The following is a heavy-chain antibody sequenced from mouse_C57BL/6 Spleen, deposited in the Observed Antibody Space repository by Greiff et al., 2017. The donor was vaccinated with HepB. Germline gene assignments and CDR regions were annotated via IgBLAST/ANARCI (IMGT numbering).Heavy chain of an antibody. Sequence: EVKLVESGGGLVKPGGSLKLSCAASGFTFSDYGMHWVRQAPEKGLEWVAYISSGSSTIYYADTVKGRFTISRDNAKNTLFLQMTSLRSEDTAMYYCARDGYAYFDYWGQGTTHTVSS. J-gene: IGHJ2*01. V-gene: IGHV5-17*01. D-gene: IGHD2-2*01. CDR3: ARDGYAYFDY. CDR2: ISSGSSTI. CDR1: GFTFSDYG.